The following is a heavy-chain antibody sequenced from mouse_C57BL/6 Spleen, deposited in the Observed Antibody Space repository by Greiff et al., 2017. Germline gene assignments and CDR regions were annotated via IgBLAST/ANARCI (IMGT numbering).Heavy chain of an antibody. Sequence: QVQLQQPGAELVKPGASVKMSCKASGYTFTSYWITWVKQRPGQGLEWIGDIYPGSGSTNYNEKFKSKATLTVDTSSSTAYMQLSSLTSEDSAVYYCARNYDGYYVSYAMEYWGQGTSVTVSS. D-gene: IGHD2-3*01. V-gene: IGHV1-55*01. CDR2: IYPGSGST. J-gene: IGHJ4*01. CDR1: GYTFTSYW. CDR3: ARNYDGYYVSYAMEY.